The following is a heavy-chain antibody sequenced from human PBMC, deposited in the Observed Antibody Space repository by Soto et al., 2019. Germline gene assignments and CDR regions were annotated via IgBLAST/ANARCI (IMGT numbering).Heavy chain of an antibody. Sequence: QVQLQQWGAGLLKPSETLSLTCAVYGGSFSGYYWSWIRQPPGKGLEWIGEINHSGSTNYNPSLNSRVTISVDTSKNQFSLKLSSVTAADTAVYYCVSGYSESLWFKRLLAFDIWGQGTMVTVSS. J-gene: IGHJ3*02. V-gene: IGHV4-34*01. CDR2: INHSGST. CDR3: VSGYSESLWFKRLLAFDI. CDR1: GGSFSGYY. D-gene: IGHD5-18*01.